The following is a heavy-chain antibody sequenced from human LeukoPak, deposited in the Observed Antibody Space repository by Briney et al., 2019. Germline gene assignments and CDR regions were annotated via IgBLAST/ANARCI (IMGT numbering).Heavy chain of an antibody. V-gene: IGHV4-59*02. CDR3: ATLVYSGSRYHFDT. D-gene: IGHD1-26*01. J-gene: IGHJ4*02. CDR1: NGAVKNYY. CDR2: FLYSGTT. Sequence: PSETLSLTCSVSNGAVKNYYWTWIRQPPGQGLEWIGNFLYSGTTTYRASLDSRLIISVDNSKNTVPLRLFSVTAADTAVYYCATLVYSGSRYHFDTWGQGTLVTVSS.